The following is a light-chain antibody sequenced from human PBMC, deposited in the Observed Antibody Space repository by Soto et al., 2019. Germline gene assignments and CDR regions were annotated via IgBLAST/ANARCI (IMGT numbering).Light chain of an antibody. V-gene: IGKV3-11*01. CDR1: QSVSVF. CDR2: DAS. CDR3: QQRSNWPT. Sequence: EIVLTQSPATLSLSPWERATLSCRASQSVSVFLTWYQQKPGQAPRLLIYDASNRATGIPARFSGSGSGTDFTLTISSLESEDFAIYYCQQRSNWPTFGQGTRLEIK. J-gene: IGKJ5*01.